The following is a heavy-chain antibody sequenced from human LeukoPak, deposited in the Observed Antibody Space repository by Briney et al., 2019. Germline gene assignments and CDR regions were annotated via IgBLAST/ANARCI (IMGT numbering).Heavy chain of an antibody. D-gene: IGHD3-22*01. CDR1: GFTFSSYT. Sequence: GGSLRLSCATSGFTFSSYTMNWVRQAPGKGLEWVSAISGSGGSTYYADSVKGRFTIFRDNSKNTLYLQMNSLRAEDTAVYYCAKDHDYYDSSGSFDYWGQGTLVTVSS. CDR3: AKDHDYYDSSGSFDY. V-gene: IGHV3-23*01. J-gene: IGHJ4*02. CDR2: ISGSGGST.